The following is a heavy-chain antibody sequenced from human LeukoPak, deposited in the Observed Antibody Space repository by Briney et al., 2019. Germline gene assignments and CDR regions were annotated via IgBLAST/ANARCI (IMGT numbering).Heavy chain of an antibody. D-gene: IGHD2-15*01. CDR2: INPNSGGT. CDR3: ARGDCSGGSCYAFDY. V-gene: IGHV1-2*02. Sequence: GASVKVSCKASGYTFTDYSLHWVRQAPGQGLEWMGWINPNSGGTNYAQKFQGRVTMTRDTSISTAYMELSRLRSDDTAVYYCARGDCSGGSCYAFDYWGQGTLVTVSS. CDR1: GYTFTDYS. J-gene: IGHJ4*02.